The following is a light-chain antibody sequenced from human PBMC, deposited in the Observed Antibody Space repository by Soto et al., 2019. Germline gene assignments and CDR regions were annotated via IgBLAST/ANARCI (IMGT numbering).Light chain of an antibody. J-gene: IGLJ1*01. V-gene: IGLV2-14*01. Sequence: QSVLTQPASVSGSPGQSITISCTGTSSDVGGYNYVSWYQQHPGKAPKLMIYDVSNRPSGVSNRFSGSKSGNTASLTISGLQAEDEDDYYCSSYTSNSALFDVFGTGTKVTVL. CDR3: SSYTSNSALFDV. CDR1: SSDVGGYNY. CDR2: DVS.